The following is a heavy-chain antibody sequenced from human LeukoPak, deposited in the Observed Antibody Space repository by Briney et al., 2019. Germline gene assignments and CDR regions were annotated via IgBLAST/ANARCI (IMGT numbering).Heavy chain of an antibody. Sequence: GGSLRLSCATSGFTFGDFHMNWLRQAPGKGLEHVSYISSGGSTTYYADSVVGRFSISRDDAKNFLYLQMDSLRDGGTAVYYCARDPHAGIFDSWGQGTLVTVSS. CDR1: GFTFGDFH. CDR2: ISSGGSTT. J-gene: IGHJ4*02. V-gene: IGHV3-48*02. CDR3: ARDPHAGIFDS.